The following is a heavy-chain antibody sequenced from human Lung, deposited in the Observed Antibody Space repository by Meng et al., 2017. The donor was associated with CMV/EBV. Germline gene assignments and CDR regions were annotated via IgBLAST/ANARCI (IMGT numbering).Heavy chain of an antibody. Sequence: GGSLRLSXAASGFTFSSYEMNWVRQAPGKGLGWVSYISSSGSTMYYADSVKGRFTISRDNAKNSLYLQMNSLRVEDTAVYYCARRSGSFFSAYDIWGQGTMVTVSS. CDR3: ARRSGSFFSAYDI. CDR2: ISSSGSTM. J-gene: IGHJ3*02. D-gene: IGHD1-26*01. CDR1: GFTFSSYE. V-gene: IGHV3-48*03.